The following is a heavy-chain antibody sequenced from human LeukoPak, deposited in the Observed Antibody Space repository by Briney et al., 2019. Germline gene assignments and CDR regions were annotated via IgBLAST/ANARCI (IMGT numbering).Heavy chain of an antibody. CDR1: GGSISSCGYS. CDR3: ASLPFIVVVPAAMGDYYYGMDV. V-gene: IGHV4-30-2*01. Sequence: SQTLSLTCAVSGGSISSCGYSWSWIRQPPGKGLEWIGYIYHSGSTYYNPALKSRVTISVDRSKNQFSLKLSSVTAADTAVYYCASLPFIVVVPAAMGDYYYGMDVWGKGTTVTVSS. CDR2: IYHSGST. J-gene: IGHJ6*04. D-gene: IGHD2-2*01.